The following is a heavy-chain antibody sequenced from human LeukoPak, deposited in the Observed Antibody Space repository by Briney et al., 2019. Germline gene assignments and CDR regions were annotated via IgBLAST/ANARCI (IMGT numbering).Heavy chain of an antibody. CDR1: GFTFSNHN. D-gene: IGHD2/OR15-2a*01. Sequence: GGSLRLSCEASGFTFSNHNMNWVRQAPGKGLEWVSSINSRSNYIYYADSVKGRFTISRDNAKESLYLQMNSLRAEDTALYFCARDKVSVIPALDYWGQGTLVIVSS. CDR2: INSRSNYI. J-gene: IGHJ4*02. V-gene: IGHV3-21*01. CDR3: ARDKVSVIPALDY.